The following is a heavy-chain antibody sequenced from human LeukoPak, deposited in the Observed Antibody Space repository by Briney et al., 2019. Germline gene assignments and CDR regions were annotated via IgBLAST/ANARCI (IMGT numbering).Heavy chain of an antibody. Sequence: PGGSLRLSCAASGVTFSSYWMTWVRQAPGKGLEWVANIKQDGSEKYYVDSVKGRFTISRDNAKNSLYLQMNSLRAEDTAVYYCARSVGIVFFDYWGQGTLVTVSS. CDR2: IKQDGSEK. CDR3: ARSVGIVFFDY. V-gene: IGHV3-7*01. CDR1: GVTFSSYW. J-gene: IGHJ4*02. D-gene: IGHD2/OR15-2a*01.